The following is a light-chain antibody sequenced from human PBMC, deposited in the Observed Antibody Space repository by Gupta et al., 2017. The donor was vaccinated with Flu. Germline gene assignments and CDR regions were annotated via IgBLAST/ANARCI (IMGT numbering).Light chain of an antibody. CDR3: QQSKSTWRT. V-gene: IGKV1-39*01. CDR2: VAS. CDR1: EIINTY. J-gene: IGKJ4*01. Sequence: PSSLSASVGDRVTITCRTSEIINTYLNWYQQKPGKAPKLLIYVASHLQSGVPSRFSGSGSGTDFTLTISNIHLEDFATYYCQQSKSTWRTFGGGTKVEI.